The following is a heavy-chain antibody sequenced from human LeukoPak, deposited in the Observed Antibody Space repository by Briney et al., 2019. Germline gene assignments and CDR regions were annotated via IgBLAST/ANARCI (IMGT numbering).Heavy chain of an antibody. D-gene: IGHD3-3*01. Sequence: QTGGSLRLSCAVSGFIFSSSAMSRVRQAPGQGLEWVSAISGGGDDTSYADSARGRFTVSRDNSKNTLYLQMNSLRAEDTAVYYCAKDSKERSGHFPYYYYYHYGLDVWGQGTTVTVSS. CDR3: AKDSKERSGHFPYYYYYHYGLDV. V-gene: IGHV3-23*01. CDR2: ISGGGDDT. J-gene: IGHJ6*02. CDR1: GFIFSSSA.